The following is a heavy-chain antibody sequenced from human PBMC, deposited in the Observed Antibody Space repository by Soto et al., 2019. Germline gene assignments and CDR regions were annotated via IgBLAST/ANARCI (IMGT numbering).Heavy chain of an antibody. J-gene: IGHJ6*02. CDR1: GFTFSSYG. D-gene: IGHD1-26*01. V-gene: IGHV3-33*01. Sequence: QVQLVESGGGVVQPGRSLRLSCAASGFTFSSYGMHWVCQAPGKGLEWVAVIWYDGSNRYYADSVKGRFTISRDNSKNTLYLQMNSLRAEDRAVYYCARDRSPGYYYYGMDVWGQGTTVTVSS. CDR3: ARDRSPGYYYYGMDV. CDR2: IWYDGSNR.